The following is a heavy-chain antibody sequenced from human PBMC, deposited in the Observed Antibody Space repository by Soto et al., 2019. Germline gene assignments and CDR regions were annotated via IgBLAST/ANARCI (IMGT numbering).Heavy chain of an antibody. J-gene: IGHJ3*01. V-gene: IGHV3-7*03. CDR3: ARGKYPGAVDV. Sequence: GGSLRLSCTLSGFTFSGDWMAWVRQAPGKGLEWVANMRPDESEKYYVDSVKGRFTISRDNAKNSLFLQVNSLRAEDTALYYCARGKYPGAVDVWGQGTMVTGSS. CDR1: GFTFSGDW. CDR2: MRPDESEK.